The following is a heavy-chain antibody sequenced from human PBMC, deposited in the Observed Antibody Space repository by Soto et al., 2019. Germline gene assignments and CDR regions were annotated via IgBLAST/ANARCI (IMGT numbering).Heavy chain of an antibody. D-gene: IGHD2-21*01. CDR3: ARPDSCCLDY. J-gene: IGHJ4*02. V-gene: IGHV1-3*01. Sequence: QVQLVQYGAELKKPGASVKFSFKTSGYTFTSYAMHWVRQAPGQMLEWMGWSNAGNGNTKYSKKFQGRVTITRATSASSDYMELSSLRSGDVAVYYGARPDSCCLDYCVQGTLGTVSS. CDR1: GYTFTSYA. CDR2: SNAGNGNT.